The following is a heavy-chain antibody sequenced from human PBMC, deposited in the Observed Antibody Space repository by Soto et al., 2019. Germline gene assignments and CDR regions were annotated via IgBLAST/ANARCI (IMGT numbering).Heavy chain of an antibody. Sequence: GASVKVSCKASGGTFSSYAISWVRQAPGQGLEWMGGIIPIFGTANYAQKFQGRVTITADESTSTAYMELSSLRSEDTAVYYCARDRPDYVQKNYYYYGMDVWGQGTMVTVSS. CDR2: IIPIFGTA. J-gene: IGHJ6*02. D-gene: IGHD4-17*01. CDR1: GGTFSSYA. V-gene: IGHV1-69*13. CDR3: ARDRPDYVQKNYYYYGMDV.